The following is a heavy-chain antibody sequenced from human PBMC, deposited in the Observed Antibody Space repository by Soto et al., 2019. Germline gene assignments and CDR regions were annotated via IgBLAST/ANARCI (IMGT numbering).Heavy chain of an antibody. J-gene: IGHJ3*02. D-gene: IGHD3-22*01. CDR2: IIPIFGTA. CDR1: GGTFRRYA. CDR3: ARLPNYYDNSVSGGGFDI. V-gene: IGHV1-69*06. Sequence: SVNVSCMASGGTFRRYAISWLRQAPGQGLEWMGGIIPIFGTANYAQTFQGRVTITADKSTSTAYMELSSLRSEDTAVYYCARLPNYYDNSVSGGGFDIWGQGTMVTVSS.